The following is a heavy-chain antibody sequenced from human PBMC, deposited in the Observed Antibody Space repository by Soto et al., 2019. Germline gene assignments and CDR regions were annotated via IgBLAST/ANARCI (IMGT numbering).Heavy chain of an antibody. CDR1: GFSFSVYA. Sequence: QVELVESGGGVVQSGGSLRLSCAAPGFSFSVYALHWIRQAPGEGLEWVGVISPNGNNQYYADSVKGRFTISRDTSKSTLSLQMTSLRPEDTAVYYCASGAAFYYDTSRYWGQGTLVTVSS. CDR2: ISPNGNNQ. J-gene: IGHJ4*02. D-gene: IGHD3-22*01. V-gene: IGHV3-30-3*01. CDR3: ASGAAFYYDTSRY.